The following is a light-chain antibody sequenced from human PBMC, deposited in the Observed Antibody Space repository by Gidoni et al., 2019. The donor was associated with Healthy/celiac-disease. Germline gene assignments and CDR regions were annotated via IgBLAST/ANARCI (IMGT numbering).Light chain of an antibody. J-gene: IGKJ1*01. CDR2: GAS. V-gene: IGKV3-15*01. Sequence: EIVMTQSPATLSVSPGERATLSCRASQSVSSNLAWYQQKPGQAPRLLIYGASTWATGIPARFSGSGSGTEFTLTISSLQSEDFAVYYCQQYNNWPVTFGQGTKVEIK. CDR1: QSVSSN. CDR3: QQYNNWPVT.